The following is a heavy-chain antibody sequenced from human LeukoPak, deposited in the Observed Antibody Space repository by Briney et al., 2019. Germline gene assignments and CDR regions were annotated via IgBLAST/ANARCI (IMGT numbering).Heavy chain of an antibody. V-gene: IGHV3-20*04. Sequence: RTGGSLCLSCTASGFAFVEHGMSWVRQLQGKGLGWVSGINLIGGSTAYATPLRGRFTICRDNAKNSLYLQMESLRAEDTDLYYCARAPITSPFYFDCWGQGTLVTVSS. CDR2: INLIGGST. J-gene: IGHJ4*02. D-gene: IGHD2-2*01. CDR1: GFAFVEHG. CDR3: ARAPITSPFYFDC.